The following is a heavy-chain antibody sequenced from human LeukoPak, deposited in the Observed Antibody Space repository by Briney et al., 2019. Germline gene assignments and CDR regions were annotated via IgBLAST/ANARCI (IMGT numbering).Heavy chain of an antibody. CDR2: ISSSGSTI. J-gene: IGHJ4*02. D-gene: IGHD6-6*01. Sequence: PGGSLRLSCAASGFTFSDYYMSWIRQAPGKGLEWVSYISSSGSTIYYADSVKGRFTISRDKFINTLYLQMNSLRAEDTAVYYCARGRGLPVRPPNEGFLDYWGRGTLVTVSS. V-gene: IGHV3-11*01. CDR3: ARGRGLPVRPPNEGFLDY. CDR1: GFTFSDYY.